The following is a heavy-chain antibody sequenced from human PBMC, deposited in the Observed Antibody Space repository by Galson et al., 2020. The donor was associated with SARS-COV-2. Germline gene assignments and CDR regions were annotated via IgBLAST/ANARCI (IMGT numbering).Heavy chain of an antibody. V-gene: IGHV4-34*01. CDR2: INHSGST. CDR1: GGSFSGYY. CDR3: ARGLKLLWFGELGHWFDP. J-gene: IGHJ5*02. Sequence: SETLSLTCAVYGGSFSGYYWSWIRQPPGKGLEWIGEINHSGSTNYNPSLKSRVTISVDTSKNQFSLQLSSVPAADTAVYHCARGLKLLWFGELGHWFDPWGQGTLVTVSS. D-gene: IGHD3-10*01.